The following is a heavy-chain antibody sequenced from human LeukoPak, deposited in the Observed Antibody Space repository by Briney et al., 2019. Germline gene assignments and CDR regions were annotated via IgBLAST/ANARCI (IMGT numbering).Heavy chain of an antibody. J-gene: IGHJ4*02. V-gene: IGHV3-30*19. CDR1: GFTFSNYG. D-gene: IGHD5-24*01. Sequence: GGSLRLSCAASGFTFSNYGMHWVRQAPGKGLEWVAVISYDGSNKYYADSVKGRFTISRDNSKNTLYLQMNSLRAEDTAVYYCARDADGYFDYWGQGTLVTVSS. CDR2: ISYDGSNK. CDR3: ARDADGYFDY.